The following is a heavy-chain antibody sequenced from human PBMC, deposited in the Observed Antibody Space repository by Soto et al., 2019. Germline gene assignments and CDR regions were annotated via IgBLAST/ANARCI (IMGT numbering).Heavy chain of an antibody. Sequence: QVQLQESGPGLVKPSETLSLTCTVSGGSISSYYWSWIRQPPGKGLEWIGYIYYSGSTNYNPSLKSRVTISVDTTKNQFSLKLSSVTAADTAVYYCARGYSYGWDFDYWGQGTLVTVSS. CDR2: IYYSGST. CDR1: GGSISSYY. D-gene: IGHD5-18*01. J-gene: IGHJ4*02. V-gene: IGHV4-59*01. CDR3: ARGYSYGWDFDY.